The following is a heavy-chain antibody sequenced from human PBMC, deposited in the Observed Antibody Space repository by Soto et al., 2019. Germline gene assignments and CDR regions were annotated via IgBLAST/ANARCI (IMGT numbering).Heavy chain of an antibody. V-gene: IGHV3-23*01. Sequence: PGGSMRLSCAAAGFTFSTYAMSWVSQTTGKGLEWVSTITTSGGNTYYADSVQGRFTISRDNSKNTLYLQMNSLRAEDTAVYYCARDPTDIVVVPAAFNWFDPWGQGTLVTVSS. D-gene: IGHD2-2*01. CDR1: GFTFSTYA. J-gene: IGHJ5*02. CDR3: ARDPTDIVVVPAAFNWFDP. CDR2: ITTSGGNT.